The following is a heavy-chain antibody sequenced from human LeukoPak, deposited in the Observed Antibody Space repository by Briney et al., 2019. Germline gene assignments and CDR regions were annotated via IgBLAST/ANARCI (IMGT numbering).Heavy chain of an antibody. Sequence: PSETLSLTCTVSGGSISSYYWSWIRQPAGKGLEWIGRIYSTRSTNYNPSLKSRVTMSVDTSKNQFSLRLRSVTAADTAVYYCARQIASAGTAGFDFWGQGALVTVSS. J-gene: IGHJ4*02. V-gene: IGHV4-4*07. D-gene: IGHD6-13*01. CDR1: GGSISSYY. CDR2: IYSTRST. CDR3: ARQIASAGTAGFDF.